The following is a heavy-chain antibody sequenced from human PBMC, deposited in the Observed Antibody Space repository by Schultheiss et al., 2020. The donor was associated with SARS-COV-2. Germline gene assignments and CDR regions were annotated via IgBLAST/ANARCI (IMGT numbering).Heavy chain of an antibody. J-gene: IGHJ6*02. Sequence: SQTLSLTCTVSGGSISSYYWNWIRQPPGKGLEWIGYIYYSGSTNYNPSLKSRVTISVDTSKNQFSLKLSSVTAADTAVYYCARHGGLGSGYYSRGYYYYGMDVWGQGTTVTVSS. V-gene: IGHV4-59*08. CDR3: ARHGGLGSGYYSRGYYYYGMDV. D-gene: IGHD3-22*01. CDR1: GGSISSYY. CDR2: IYYSGST.